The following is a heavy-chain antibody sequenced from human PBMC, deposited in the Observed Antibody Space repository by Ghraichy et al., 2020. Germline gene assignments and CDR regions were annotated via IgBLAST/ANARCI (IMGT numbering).Heavy chain of an antibody. CDR1: GGSFSGYY. V-gene: IGHV4-34*01. CDR3: ASTHGVVPAAQTYYYGMDV. CDR2: INHSGST. J-gene: IGHJ6*02. D-gene: IGHD2-2*01. Sequence: SETLSLTCAVYGGSFSGYYWSWIRQPPGKGLEWIGEINHSGSTNYNPSLKSRVTISVDTSKNQFSLKLSSVTAADTAVYYCASTHGVVPAAQTYYYGMDVWGQGTTVTVSS.